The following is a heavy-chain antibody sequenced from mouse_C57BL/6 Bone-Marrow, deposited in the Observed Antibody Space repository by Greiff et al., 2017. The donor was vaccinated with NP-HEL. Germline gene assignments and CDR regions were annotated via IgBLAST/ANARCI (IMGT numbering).Heavy chain of an antibody. CDR1: GYTFTSYG. J-gene: IGHJ1*03. D-gene: IGHD2-5*01. CDR3: ARSKYSNYDYWYFDV. CDR2: IYLGNGYT. Sequence: EVQLQQSGAELVRPGSSVKMSCKTSGYTFTSYGINWVKQRPGQGLEWIGYIYLGNGYTEYNEKFKGKATLTSDTSSSTAYMQLSSLTSEDSAIYFCARSKYSNYDYWYFDVWGTGTTVTVSS. V-gene: IGHV1-58*01.